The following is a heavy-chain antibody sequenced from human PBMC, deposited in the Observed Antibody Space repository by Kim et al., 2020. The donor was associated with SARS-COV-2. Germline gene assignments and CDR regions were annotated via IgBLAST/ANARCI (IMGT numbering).Heavy chain of an antibody. D-gene: IGHD1-26*01. J-gene: IGHJ4*02. Sequence: SETLSLTCTVSGGSISSSSYYWGWIRQPPGKGLEWIGSIYYSGSTYYNPTLKIPVTISVDTSKNQFSLKLSSVTAADTAVYYCASGIVVALGFDYWGQGTLVTVSS. V-gene: IGHV4-39*01. CDR3: ASGIVVALGFDY. CDR2: IYYSGST. CDR1: GGSISSSSYY.